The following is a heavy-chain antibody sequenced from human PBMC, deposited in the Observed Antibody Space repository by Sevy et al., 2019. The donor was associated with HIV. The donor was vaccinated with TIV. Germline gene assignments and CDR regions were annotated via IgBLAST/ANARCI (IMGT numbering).Heavy chain of an antibody. CDR3: TRGNDYVWGSYRSSKRNFDY. D-gene: IGHD3-16*02. J-gene: IGHJ4*02. CDR2: IRSKAYGGTT. CDR1: GFTFGDYA. Sequence: GGSLRLSCTASGFTFGDYAMSWVRQAPGKGLEWVGFIRSKAYGGTTEYPASVKGRFTISRDDSKSIAYLQMNSLKTEDTAVDYCTRGNDYVWGSYRSSKRNFDYWGQGTLVTVSS. V-gene: IGHV3-49*04.